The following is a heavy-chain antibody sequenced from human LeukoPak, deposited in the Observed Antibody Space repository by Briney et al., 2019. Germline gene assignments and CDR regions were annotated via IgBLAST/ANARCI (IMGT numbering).Heavy chain of an antibody. J-gene: IGHJ5*02. D-gene: IGHD3-10*02. CDR1: GGSISSSSYY. CDR3: ARHQGCSGSYYRMNNWFDP. CDR2: IYYSGST. Sequence: PSETLSLTCTVSGGSISSSSYYWGWIRQPPGKGREWIGSIYYSGSTYYNPSLQSRVTISVETSKNQFVLKLSSVAAGEPAVYYCARHQGCSGSYYRMNNWFDPWGQGPLVTVSS. V-gene: IGHV4-39*01.